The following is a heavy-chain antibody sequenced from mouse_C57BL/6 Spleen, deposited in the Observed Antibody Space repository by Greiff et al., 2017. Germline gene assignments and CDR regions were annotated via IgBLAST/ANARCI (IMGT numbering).Heavy chain of an antibody. Sequence: EVKLVESGGGLVQPGESLKLSCESNEYEFPSHDMSWVRTTPEKRLELVAAINSDGGSTYYPDTMERRFIISRDNTKKTLYLQMGSLKSEDTALYYCARHVETGYAMDYWGQGTSVTVSS. CDR1: EYEFPSHD. CDR2: INSDGGST. J-gene: IGHJ4*01. V-gene: IGHV5-2*03. CDR3: ARHVETGYAMDY.